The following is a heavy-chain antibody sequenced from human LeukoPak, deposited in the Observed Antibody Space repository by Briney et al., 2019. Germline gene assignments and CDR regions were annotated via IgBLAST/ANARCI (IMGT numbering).Heavy chain of an antibody. CDR2: IYHSGST. V-gene: IGHV4-38-2*01. Sequence: SETLSLTCAVSGYSISSGYYWGWIRQPPGKGLEWIGSIYHSGSTYYNPSLKSRVTISVDTSKNQFSLKLSSVTAADTGVYYCARQVVVVPAAIALGDNWFDPWGQGTLVTVSS. CDR1: GYSISSGYY. D-gene: IGHD2-2*01. J-gene: IGHJ5*02. CDR3: ARQVVVVPAAIALGDNWFDP.